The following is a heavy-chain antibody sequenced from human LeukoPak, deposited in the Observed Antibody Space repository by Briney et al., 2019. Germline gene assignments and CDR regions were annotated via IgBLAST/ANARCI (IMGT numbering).Heavy chain of an antibody. D-gene: IGHD6-19*01. CDR1: GFTFSGSA. CDR3: TRQADDSSGWYPVDY. J-gene: IGHJ4*02. Sequence: GGSLRLSCAASGFTFSGSAMHWVRQASGKGLEWVGRIRSKANSYATAYAASVKGRFTISRDDSKNTAYLQMNSLKTEDTAVYYCTRQADDSSGWYPVDYWGQGTLVTVSS. V-gene: IGHV3-73*01. CDR2: IRSKANSYAT.